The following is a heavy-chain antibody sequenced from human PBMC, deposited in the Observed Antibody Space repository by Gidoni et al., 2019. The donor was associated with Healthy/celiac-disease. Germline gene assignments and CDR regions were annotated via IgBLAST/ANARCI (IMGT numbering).Heavy chain of an antibody. CDR1: GGSISSGSYY. CDR2: IYPSGST. D-gene: IGHD2-2*01. Sequence: QVQLQESGPGLVKPSQPLSLTCTVSGGSISSGSYYWSWIRQPAGKGLEWIGRIYPSGSTNYNPSLNSRVTISVDTSKNQFSLKLSSVTAADTALYYCARVYCTSTSCYLYYMDVWGKGTTVTVSS. V-gene: IGHV4-61*02. J-gene: IGHJ6*03. CDR3: ARVYCTSTSCYLYYMDV.